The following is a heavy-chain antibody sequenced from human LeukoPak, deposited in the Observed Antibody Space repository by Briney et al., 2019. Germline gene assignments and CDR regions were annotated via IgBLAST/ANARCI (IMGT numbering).Heavy chain of an antibody. CDR2: ISYDGSNK. D-gene: IGHD6-13*01. CDR1: GFTFSSYA. Sequence: GRSLRLSCAASGFTFSSYAMHWVRQAPGKGLEWVAVISYDGSNKYYADSVKGRFTISRDNSKNTLYLQMNSLRAEDTAVYYCARGQQLDENWFDPWGQGTLVTVSS. V-gene: IGHV3-30*01. CDR3: ARGQQLDENWFDP. J-gene: IGHJ5*02.